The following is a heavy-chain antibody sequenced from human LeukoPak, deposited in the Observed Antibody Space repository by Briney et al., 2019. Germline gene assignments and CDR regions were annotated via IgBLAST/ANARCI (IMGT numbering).Heavy chain of an antibody. D-gene: IGHD3-16*01. J-gene: IGHJ4*02. CDR1: GFSVTRNY. V-gene: IGHV3-23*01. CDR3: AKTHAAKFRGNFDY. CDR2: ISGSGGST. Sequence: GGSLRLSCAASGFSVTRNYVSWVRQAPGKGLEWVSAISGSGGSTYYADSVKGRFTISRDNSKNTLYLQMNSLRAEDTAVYYCAKTHAAKFRGNFDYWGQGTLVTVSS.